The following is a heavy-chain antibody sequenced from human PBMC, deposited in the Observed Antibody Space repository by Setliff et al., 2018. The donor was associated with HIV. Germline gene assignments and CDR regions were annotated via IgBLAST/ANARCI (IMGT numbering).Heavy chain of an antibody. CDR1: GGSISSGSYY. J-gene: IGHJ3*02. Sequence: TSETLSLTCTVSGGSISSGSYYWSWIRQPAGKGLEWIGHIYTSGSTNYNPSLKSRLTISVVTSENQFSLKLSSVTAADTAVYYCARGRLGGYTYGSPPAFFDIWGQGTMVTVSS. D-gene: IGHD5-18*01. CDR2: IYTSGST. CDR3: ARGRLGGYTYGSPPAFFDI. V-gene: IGHV4-61*09.